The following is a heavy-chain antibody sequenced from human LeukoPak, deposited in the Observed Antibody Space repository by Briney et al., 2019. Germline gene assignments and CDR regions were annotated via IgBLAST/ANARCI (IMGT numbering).Heavy chain of an antibody. D-gene: IGHD3-16*01. CDR2: ISGSGGST. CDR3: AKGAAPFDY. J-gene: IGHJ4*02. Sequence: PGGSLRLSCTASGFTVSNNYMSWVRQAPGKGLEWVSAISGSGGSTYYADSVKGRFTISRDNSKNTLYLQMNSLRAEDTAVYYCAKGAAPFDYWGQGTLVTVSS. V-gene: IGHV3-23*01. CDR1: GFTVSNNY.